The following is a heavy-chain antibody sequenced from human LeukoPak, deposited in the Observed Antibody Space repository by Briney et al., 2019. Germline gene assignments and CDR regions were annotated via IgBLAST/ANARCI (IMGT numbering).Heavy chain of an antibody. J-gene: IGHJ4*02. CDR2: ISGSGGTT. CDR3: AKPGAGADSCDRFDY. Sequence: PGGSLRLSCAASGFTFSSYAMTWVRQAPGKGVEWVSTISGSGGTTYYADSVKGGITISRDNTKNTLYLRMTSLSADDTAVYYCAKPGAGADSCDRFDYWGQGTLVTVSS. V-gene: IGHV3-23*01. D-gene: IGHD4-17*01. CDR1: GFTFSSYA.